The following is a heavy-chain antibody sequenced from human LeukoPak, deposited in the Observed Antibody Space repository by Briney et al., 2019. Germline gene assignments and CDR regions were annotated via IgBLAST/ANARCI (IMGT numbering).Heavy chain of an antibody. J-gene: IGHJ5*02. V-gene: IGHV5-51*01. CDR1: GYSFTSYW. CDR2: IYPSDSDT. Sequence: GESLKISCKGSGYSFTSYWIGWVRQMPGKGLEWMGIIYPSDSDTRYSPSFQGQVTISADKSISTAYLQWSSLKASDTAMYYCARSGRADYYGPAAWFDPWGQGTLVTVSS. CDR3: ARSGRADYYGPAAWFDP. D-gene: IGHD3-10*01.